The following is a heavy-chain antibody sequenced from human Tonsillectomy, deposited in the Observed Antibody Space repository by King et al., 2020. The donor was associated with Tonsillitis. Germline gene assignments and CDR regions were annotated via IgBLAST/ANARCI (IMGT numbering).Heavy chain of an antibody. CDR1: GYSLTKYV. D-gene: IGHD4-17*01. J-gene: IGHJ4*02. CDR3: ARRGSGGDLAN. Sequence: QLVQSGAEVRKPGASVKVSCKASGYSLTKYVMHWVRQAPGQGLEWMGWFYAGNGNTKYAQNFQGRVTITRDASANTAYMELRSLRPEDTSVYYCARRGSGGDLANWGQGTLVTVSS. CDR2: FYAGNGNT. V-gene: IGHV1-3*01.